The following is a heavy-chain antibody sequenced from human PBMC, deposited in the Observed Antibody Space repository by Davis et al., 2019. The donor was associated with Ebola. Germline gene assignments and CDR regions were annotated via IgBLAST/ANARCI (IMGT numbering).Heavy chain of an antibody. CDR1: GFSVSAKY. CDR2: IHSADIT. D-gene: IGHD3-3*01. J-gene: IGHJ4*02. V-gene: IGHV3-66*02. Sequence: GESLKISCAASGFSVSAKYMSWVRLAPGKGLECVALIHSADITYYADSVKGRFTISRDNSENTLYLQMNSLTADDTSVYYCARAGFDEVLDYWGQGTPVTVSS. CDR3: ARAGFDEVLDY.